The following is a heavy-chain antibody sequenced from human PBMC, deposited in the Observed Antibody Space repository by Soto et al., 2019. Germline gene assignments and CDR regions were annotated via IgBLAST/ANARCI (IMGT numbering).Heavy chain of an antibody. J-gene: IGHJ6*02. CDR2: TIPMFGTP. V-gene: IGHV1-69*01. CDR1: GGTFSKYA. CDR3: ARPLRDRNYYYGMAV. Sequence: QVQLVQSGAEMQQPGASVRVSCKASGGTFSKYAFNWVRQAPGQGLEWLGGTIPMFGTPNYAQKFQGRVAISADESTATVYMELSSLRSEDTAVYFCARPLRDRNYYYGMAVWGQGTTVTVSS. D-gene: IGHD3-22*01.